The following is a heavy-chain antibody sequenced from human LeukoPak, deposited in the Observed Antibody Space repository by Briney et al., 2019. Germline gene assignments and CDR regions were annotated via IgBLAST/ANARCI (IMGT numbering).Heavy chain of an antibody. J-gene: IGHJ4*02. CDR2: IRGSSTTI. D-gene: IGHD2-2*01. V-gene: IGHV3-48*01. CDR1: GFSFSTSS. CDR3: ARDARSHCGTDACYGPYFDY. Sequence: PGGSLRLSCAASGFSFSTSSMSWVRQTPGKGLEWISYIRGSSTTIYYADSVKGRFTISRDSARNSLYLQMNDLRAEDTGVYFCARDARSHCGTDACYGPYFDYRGKGSLVTVSS.